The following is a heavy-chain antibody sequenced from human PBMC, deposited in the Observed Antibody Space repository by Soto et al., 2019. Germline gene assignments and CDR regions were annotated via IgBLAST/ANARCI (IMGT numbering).Heavy chain of an antibody. J-gene: IGHJ6*02. V-gene: IGHV4-4*07. CDR2: VSTNGAT. D-gene: IGHD3-9*01. CDR1: DDFISSYY. Sequence: SETLSLTCTVSDDFISSYYWNWIRQPAGKGLEWIGRVSTNGATNYNPSLESRVTMSVDTSKNQFSLKLTSVTAADTAVYFCARADYEILTGSYAMDVCCQGTTVTVSS. CDR3: ARADYEILTGSYAMDV.